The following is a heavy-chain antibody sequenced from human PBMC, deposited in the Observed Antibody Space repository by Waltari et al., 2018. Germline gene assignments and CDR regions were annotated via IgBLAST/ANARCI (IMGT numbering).Heavy chain of an antibody. V-gene: IGHV1-18*01. CDR2: ISAYNGNT. CDR3: ARSPGYCSGGSCHGDWFDP. J-gene: IGHJ5*02. Sequence: QVQLVQSGAEVKKPGASVKVSCKASGYTFTGYGISWVRQAPGQGLEWMGWISAYNGNTNYAQKLQGRVTMTTDTSTSTAYMELRSLRSDDTAVYYCARSPGYCSGGSCHGDWFDPWGQGTLVTVSS. D-gene: IGHD2-15*01. CDR1: GYTFTGYG.